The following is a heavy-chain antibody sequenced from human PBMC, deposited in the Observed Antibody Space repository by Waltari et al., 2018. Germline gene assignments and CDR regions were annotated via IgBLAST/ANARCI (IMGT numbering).Heavy chain of an antibody. V-gene: IGHV3-53*02. D-gene: IGHD6-6*01. CDR3: ARGGSSASLVFDY. CDR1: GFTVSSHY. J-gene: IGHJ4*02. CDR2: IYSGGST. Sequence: EVQLVETGGGLIQPGGSLRLSCAASGFTVSSHYMSWVRQAPGKGLEWVSVIYSGGSTYYADSVKGRFTISRDNSKNTLYLQMNSLRAEDTAVYYCARGGSSASLVFDYWGQGTLVTVSS.